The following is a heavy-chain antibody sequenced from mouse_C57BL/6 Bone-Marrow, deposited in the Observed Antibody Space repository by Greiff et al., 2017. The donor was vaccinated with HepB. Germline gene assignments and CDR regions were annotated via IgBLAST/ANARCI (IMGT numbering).Heavy chain of an antibody. D-gene: IGHD2-2*01. CDR3: ARHEDDKGLYGYDWYFDV. V-gene: IGHV1-62-2*01. CDR2: FYPGSGSI. CDR1: GYTFTEYT. J-gene: IGHJ1*03. Sequence: QVQLQQSGAELVKPGASVKLSCKASGYTFTEYTIHWVKQRSGQGLEWIGWFYPGSGSIKYNEKFKDKATLTADKSSSTVYMELSRLTSEDSAVYFCARHEDDKGLYGYDWYFDVWGTGTTVTVAS.